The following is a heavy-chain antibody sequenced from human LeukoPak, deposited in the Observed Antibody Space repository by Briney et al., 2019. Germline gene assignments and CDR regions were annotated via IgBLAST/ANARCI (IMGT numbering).Heavy chain of an antibody. CDR3: ARGNYNWNDLDP. J-gene: IGHJ5*02. D-gene: IGHD1-1*01. CDR2: IYSGGNT. CDR1: GFTVSNAW. Sequence: GRSLRHSCAASGFTVSNAWMSWVRQAPGKGLEWVSVIYSGGNTYYADSVKGRCSISRDNSKNTVFLQINILRAEDTAVYYCARGNYNWNDLDPWGQGTLVTVSA. V-gene: IGHV3-66*01.